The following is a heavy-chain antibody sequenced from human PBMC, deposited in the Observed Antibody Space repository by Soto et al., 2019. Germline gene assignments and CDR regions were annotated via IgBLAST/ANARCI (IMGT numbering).Heavy chain of an antibody. Sequence: LSLTCTVSGGSISSYYWSWIRQPPGKGLEWIGYIYYSGSTNYNPSLKSRVTISVDTSKNQFSLKLSSVTAADTAVYYCARVFPGAAAGNYYGMDVWGQGTTVTVS. D-gene: IGHD6-13*01. V-gene: IGHV4-59*01. J-gene: IGHJ6*02. CDR3: ARVFPGAAAGNYYGMDV. CDR1: GGSISSYY. CDR2: IYYSGST.